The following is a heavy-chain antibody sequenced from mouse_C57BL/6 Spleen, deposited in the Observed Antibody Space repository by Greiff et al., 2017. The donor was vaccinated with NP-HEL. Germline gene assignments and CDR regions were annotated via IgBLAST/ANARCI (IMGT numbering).Heavy chain of an antibody. CDR3: ARRGYGSSHYCDY. D-gene: IGHD1-1*01. CDR2: IYIGNGYT. V-gene: IGHV1-58*01. Sequence: VQLKESGAELVRPGSSVKMSCKTSGYTFTSYGINWVKQRPGQGLEWIGYIYIGNGYTEYNEKFKGKATQTSDTSSSTAYMQLSSLTSEDSAIYFCARRGYGSSHYCDYWGQGTTLTVSS. J-gene: IGHJ2*01. CDR1: GYTFTSYG.